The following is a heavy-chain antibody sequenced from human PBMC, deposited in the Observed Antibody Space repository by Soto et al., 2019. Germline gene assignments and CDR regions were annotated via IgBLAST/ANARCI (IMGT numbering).Heavy chain of an antibody. D-gene: IGHD3-10*01. V-gene: IGHV3-15*01. CDR3: TTDPIANLYGSESYYYYYYMDV. CDR1: GFTFSNAW. CDR2: IKSKTDGGTT. Sequence: GGSLRLSCAASGFTFSNAWMSWVRQAPGKGLEWVGRIKSKTDGGTTDYAAPVKGRFTISRDDSKNTLYLQMNSLKTEDTAVYYCTTDPIANLYGSESYYYYYYMDVWGKGTTVTVSS. J-gene: IGHJ6*03.